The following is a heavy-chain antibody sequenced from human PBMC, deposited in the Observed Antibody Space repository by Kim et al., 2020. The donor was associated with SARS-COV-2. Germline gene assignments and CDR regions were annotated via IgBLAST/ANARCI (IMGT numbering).Heavy chain of an antibody. Sequence: SETLSLTCTVSGGSISSYYWSWIRQPPGKGLEWIGYIYYSGSTNYNPSLKSRVTISVDTSKNQFSLKLSSVTAADTAVYYCARRGDGYNRSLDYWGQGTLVTVSS. V-gene: IGHV4-59*08. CDR2: IYYSGST. CDR3: ARRGDGYNRSLDY. D-gene: IGHD5-12*01. J-gene: IGHJ4*02. CDR1: GGSISSYY.